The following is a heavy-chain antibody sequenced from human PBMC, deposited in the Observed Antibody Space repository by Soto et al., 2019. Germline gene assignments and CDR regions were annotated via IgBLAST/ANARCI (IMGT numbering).Heavy chain of an antibody. Sequence: GGSLRLSCAASGFTFSSYWMSWVRQAPGKGLEWVANIKQDGSEKYYVDSVKGRFTISRDNAKNSLYLQMNSLRAEDTAVYYCARDGGDYETLYYFDYWGQGNLVTVSS. CDR1: GFTFSSYW. D-gene: IGHD4-17*01. V-gene: IGHV3-7*01. J-gene: IGHJ4*02. CDR3: ARDGGDYETLYYFDY. CDR2: IKQDGSEK.